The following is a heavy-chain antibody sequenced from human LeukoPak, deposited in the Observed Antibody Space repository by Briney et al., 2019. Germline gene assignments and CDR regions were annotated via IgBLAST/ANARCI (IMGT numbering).Heavy chain of an antibody. Sequence: ASVKVSCKASGYTFTSYYMHWVRQAPGQGLEWMGIINPSGGSTSYAQKFQGRVTMTRDTSTSTVYMELSSLRSEDTAVYYCAKDSSSWSWTSPDVYWGQGTLVTVSS. CDR3: AKDSSSWSWTSPDVY. V-gene: IGHV1-46*01. CDR2: INPSGGST. J-gene: IGHJ4*02. CDR1: GYTFTSYY. D-gene: IGHD6-13*01.